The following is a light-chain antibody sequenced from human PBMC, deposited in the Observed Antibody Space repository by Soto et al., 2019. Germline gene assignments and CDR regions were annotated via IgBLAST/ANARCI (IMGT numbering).Light chain of an antibody. CDR3: SSYTSTITLIV. V-gene: IGLV2-14*01. Sequence: QSVLTQPASVSGSPGQTITISCTGTSSDIGNYKYVSWYQHHPGTAPRLMIYEVANRPSGVSNRFSGSKSGNTASLTISGLQTEDEADYYCSSYTSTITLIVFGTGTKVTVL. J-gene: IGLJ1*01. CDR2: EVA. CDR1: SSDIGNYKY.